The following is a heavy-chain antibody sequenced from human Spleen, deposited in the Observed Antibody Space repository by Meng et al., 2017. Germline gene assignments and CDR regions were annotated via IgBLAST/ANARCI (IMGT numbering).Heavy chain of an antibody. V-gene: IGHV4-34*01. Sequence: QVQLQQWGAGLLNPSETLSLTCVVSGGSFSDYYWSWIRQPPGKGLEWIGEINHSGSTNYNPSLESRATISVDTSQNNLSLKLSSVTAADSAVYYCARFGIAAADEYNWFDPWGQGTLVTVSS. D-gene: IGHD6-13*01. CDR1: GGSFSDYY. CDR3: ARFGIAAADEYNWFDP. J-gene: IGHJ5*02. CDR2: INHSGST.